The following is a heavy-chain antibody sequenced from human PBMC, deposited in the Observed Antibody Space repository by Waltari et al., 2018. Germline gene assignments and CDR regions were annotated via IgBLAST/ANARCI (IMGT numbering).Heavy chain of an antibody. J-gene: IGHJ6*03. CDR3: ARQATDTYYYYYMDV. V-gene: IGHV4-39*01. Sequence: QLQLQESGPGLVKPSETLSLTCNVSGGSISSSSYYWGGVRQPPGKGLEWIGSIYNFGNTFYNPSLSSRVTISMDTPNNQFSLKLSSVTAADTAVYYCARQATDTYYYYYMDVWGKGTTVTVSS. CDR2: IYNFGNT. D-gene: IGHD2-21*02. CDR1: GGSISSSSYY.